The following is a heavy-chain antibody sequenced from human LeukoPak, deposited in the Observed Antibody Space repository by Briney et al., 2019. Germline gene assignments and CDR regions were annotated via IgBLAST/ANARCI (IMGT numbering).Heavy chain of an antibody. J-gene: IGHJ3*02. CDR3: ARVFELGMNAVDI. Sequence: SGPTLVNPSGTMSLTCTMAGGSITNRNWWSWVRQPPGKGLEWVGEIYHTGITKYSPSLKSRVTISVDKSKNQFSLNVTSVTAADTAIYYCARVFELGMNAVDIWGQGTMVTVSS. D-gene: IGHD7-27*01. CDR1: GGSITNRNW. CDR2: IYHTGIT. V-gene: IGHV4-4*02.